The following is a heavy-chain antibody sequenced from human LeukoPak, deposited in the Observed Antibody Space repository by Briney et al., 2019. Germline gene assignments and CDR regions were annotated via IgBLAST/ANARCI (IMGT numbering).Heavy chain of an antibody. CDR1: GFTFSRYS. CDR3: ARGSRLGVVERDTLDI. J-gene: IGHJ3*02. CDR2: ISISSNYR. Sequence: GGSLRLSCAASGFTFSRYSMNWVRQAPGKGLEWVSSISISSNYRYYADSVKGRFTISRDNAKKSLYLQVNSLRVEDTAVYYCARGSRLGVVERDTLDIWGQGTMVTVSS. D-gene: IGHD3-3*01. V-gene: IGHV3-21*01.